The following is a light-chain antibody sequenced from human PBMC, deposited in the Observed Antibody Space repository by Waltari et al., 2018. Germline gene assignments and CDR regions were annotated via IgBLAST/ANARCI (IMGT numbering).Light chain of an antibody. V-gene: IGLV2-23*02. Sequence: QSALTQPASVSGTPGQSITISCTGTSSDVGNYNRVSWYQHHPGEAPKLVICDVIKRPSGVSNRFSGSKSGNTASLTISGLQAEDEADYYCSSYAGSGTYVFGTGTKVTVL. CDR3: SSYAGSGTYV. J-gene: IGLJ1*01. CDR2: DVI. CDR1: SSDVGNYNR.